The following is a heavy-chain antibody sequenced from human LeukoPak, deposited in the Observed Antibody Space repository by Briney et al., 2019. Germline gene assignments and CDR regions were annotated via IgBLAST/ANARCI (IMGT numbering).Heavy chain of an antibody. J-gene: IGHJ6*02. CDR3: ARAGERIYYYYGMDV. CDR2: ISSSGSTI. D-gene: IGHD7-27*01. Sequence: GRSLRLSCAASGFTFSDYYMSWIRQAPGKGLEWVSSISSSGSTIYYADSVKGRFTISRDNAKNSLYLQMNSLRAEDTAVYYCARAGERIYYYYGMDVWGQGTTVTVSS. V-gene: IGHV3-11*01. CDR1: GFTFSDYY.